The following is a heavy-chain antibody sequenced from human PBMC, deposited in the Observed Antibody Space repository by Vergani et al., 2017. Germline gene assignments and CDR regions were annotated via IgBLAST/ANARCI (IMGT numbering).Heavy chain of an antibody. CDR3: ARVKLTWFDP. CDR1: GFTFSSYS. CDR2: ISSSSSTI. V-gene: IGHV3-48*01. J-gene: IGHJ5*02. Sequence: ELQLVESGGGLVQPGGSLRLSCAASGFTFSSYSLNWVRQAPGKGLEWVSYISSSSSTIYYADSVKGRFTISRDNAKNSLYLQMNSLRAEDTAVYYCARVKLTWFDPWGQGTLVTVSS. D-gene: IGHD1-1*01.